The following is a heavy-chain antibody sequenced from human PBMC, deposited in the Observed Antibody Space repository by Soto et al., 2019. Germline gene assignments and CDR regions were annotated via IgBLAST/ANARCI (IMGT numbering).Heavy chain of an antibody. V-gene: IGHV4-4*07. Sequence: SETLSLTCTVSGGSISSYYWSWIRQPAGKGLEWIGRIYTSGSTNYNPSLKSRVTMSVDTSKNQFSLKLSSVTAADTAVYYCARGSQSLHCSGGSCYSGAYFDYWGQGTLVTVSS. D-gene: IGHD2-15*01. CDR2: IYTSGST. CDR1: GGSISSYY. CDR3: ARGSQSLHCSGGSCYSGAYFDY. J-gene: IGHJ4*02.